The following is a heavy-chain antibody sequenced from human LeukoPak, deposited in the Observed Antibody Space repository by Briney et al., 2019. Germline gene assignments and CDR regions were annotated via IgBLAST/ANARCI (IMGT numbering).Heavy chain of an antibody. CDR1: GGSISSSDYY. CDR2: INHSGST. Sequence: SETLSLTCTVSGGSISSSDYYWSWIRQPPGKGLEWIGEINHSGSTNYNPSLKSRVTISVDTSKNQFSLKLSSVTAADTAVYYCARGRIAVATPGNFDYWGQGTLVTVSS. D-gene: IGHD6-19*01. V-gene: IGHV4-39*07. J-gene: IGHJ4*02. CDR3: ARGRIAVATPGNFDY.